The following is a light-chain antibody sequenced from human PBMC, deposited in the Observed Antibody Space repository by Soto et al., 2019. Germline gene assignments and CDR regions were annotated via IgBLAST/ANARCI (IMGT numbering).Light chain of an antibody. CDR1: QSVSSY. V-gene: IGKV3-11*01. CDR2: DA. CDR3: QQRSNWPIT. J-gene: IGKJ5*01. Sequence: EIVMTQSPATLSVSPGERATLSCRASQSVSSYLAWYQQKPGQAPRLLIYDANRATGIPVRFSGSGSGTDFTLTISSLEPEDFAVYYCQQRSNWPITCGQGTRLEN.